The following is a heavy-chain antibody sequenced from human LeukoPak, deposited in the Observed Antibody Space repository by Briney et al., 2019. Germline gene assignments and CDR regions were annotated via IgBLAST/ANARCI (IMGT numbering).Heavy chain of an antibody. CDR1: GGSISSSSYY. CDR2: IYYSEST. CDR3: ARTRYCSSTSCYSTWFDP. Sequence: SETLSLTCTVSGGSISSSSYYWGWIRQPPGKGLEWIGSIYYSESTYYNPSLKSRVTISVDTSKNQFSLKLSSVTAADTAVYYCARTRYCSSTSCYSTWFDPWGQGTLVTVSS. J-gene: IGHJ5*02. D-gene: IGHD2-2*01. V-gene: IGHV4-39*07.